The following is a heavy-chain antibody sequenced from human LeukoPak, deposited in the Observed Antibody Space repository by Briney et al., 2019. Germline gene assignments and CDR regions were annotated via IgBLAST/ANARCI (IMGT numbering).Heavy chain of an antibody. CDR2: IHSDGSST. CDR1: GFTFSSTW. Sequence: GGSLRLSCAASGFTFSSTWMHWFRQAPGKGPVWVSRIHSDGSSTIYADSVKGRFTISRDNAGNTLYLQMNSLRAEDTAVYYCARDNGNYYDSSGYSCQHWGQGTLVTVSS. D-gene: IGHD3-22*01. CDR3: ARDNGNYYDSSGYSCQH. V-gene: IGHV3-74*01. J-gene: IGHJ1*01.